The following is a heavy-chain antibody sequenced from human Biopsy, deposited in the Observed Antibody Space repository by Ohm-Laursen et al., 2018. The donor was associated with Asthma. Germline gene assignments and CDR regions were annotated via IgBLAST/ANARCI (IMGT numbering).Heavy chain of an antibody. J-gene: IGHJ6*02. CDR1: GFRFSDYG. CDR2: VCSSGGAK. V-gene: IGHV3-23*01. D-gene: IGHD5/OR15-5a*01. CDR3: AGIGLCTRAACGPYYIYKMDV. Sequence: SLRLSCAASGFRFSDYGMHWVRQAPGKGLEWVAGVCSSGGAKDCANSVKGRFTICRDNSNTVYLQMKWLRAKDTAIYYCAGIGLCTRAACGPYYIYKMDVWGQGTTVTVSS.